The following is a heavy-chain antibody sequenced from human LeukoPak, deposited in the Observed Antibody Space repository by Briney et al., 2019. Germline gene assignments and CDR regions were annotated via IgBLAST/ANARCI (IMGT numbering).Heavy chain of an antibody. J-gene: IGHJ4*02. CDR1: GLGFSSHC. CDR3: GRDFRFGELF. V-gene: IGHV3-7*01. D-gene: IGHD3-10*01. Sequence: GGSLRISSAVSGLGFSSHCMTWVRHAPGEGLEWVATIKPHGSEIYYVDFAKGRFTISRDNAKKSLFLQMNSLRAEDTAVYYCGRDFRFGELFGGRGTLVTVSS. CDR2: IKPHGSEI.